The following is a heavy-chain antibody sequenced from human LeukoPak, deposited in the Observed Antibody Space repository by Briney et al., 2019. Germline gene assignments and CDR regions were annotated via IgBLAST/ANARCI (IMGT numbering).Heavy chain of an antibody. D-gene: IGHD3-10*01. Sequence: ESGPTLVNPTQTLTLTCTFSGFSLSTSGVGVGWIRQPPGKALQWFALIYWDDEKYYSPSLKSRLSISRDTSRNQVVLTMTNMDPLDTGTYFCAHSYYFGSRSYYNVWFAPWGLGTLVSVSS. CDR3: AHSYYFGSRSYYNVWFAP. CDR2: IYWDDEK. J-gene: IGHJ5*02. V-gene: IGHV2-5*02. CDR1: GFSLSTSGVG.